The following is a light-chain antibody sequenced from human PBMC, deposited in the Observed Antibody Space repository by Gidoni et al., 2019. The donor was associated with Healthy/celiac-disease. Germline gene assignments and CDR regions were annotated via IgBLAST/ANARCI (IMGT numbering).Light chain of an antibody. CDR2: KAS. Sequence: DIQMTQSPSTLSASVGDRVTITCRASQSISSWLAWYQQKPGKAPKLLIYKASSLESGGQSRFSGSGSGTEFTLTISSLQPDDFATYYCQQYNSYPLTFGGGTKVEIK. CDR3: QQYNSYPLT. J-gene: IGKJ4*01. V-gene: IGKV1-5*03. CDR1: QSISSW.